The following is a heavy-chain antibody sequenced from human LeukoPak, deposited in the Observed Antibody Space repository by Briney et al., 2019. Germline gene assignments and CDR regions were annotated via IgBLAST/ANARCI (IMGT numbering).Heavy chain of an antibody. J-gene: IGHJ5*02. CDR1: GGSISSGGYY. V-gene: IGHV4-31*03. D-gene: IGHD6-13*01. CDR3: ARGTIAGVVYNWFDP. CDR2: TYYSGST. Sequence: SETLSLTCTVSGGSISSGGYYWSWIRQHPGKGLEWIGYTYYSGSTYYNPSLKSRVTISVDTSKNQFSLKLSSVTAADTAVYYCARGTIAGVVYNWFDPWGQGTLVTVSS.